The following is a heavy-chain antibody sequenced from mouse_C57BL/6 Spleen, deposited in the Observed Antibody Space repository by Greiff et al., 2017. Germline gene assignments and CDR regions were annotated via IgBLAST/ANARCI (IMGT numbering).Heavy chain of an antibody. CDR1: GFTFSDYG. Sequence: EVMLVESGGGLVKPGGSLKLPCAASGFTFSDYGMHWVRQAPEKGLEWVAYISSGSSTIYYADTVKGRVTISRDNAKNTLFLQMTSLRSEDTAMYYCARFMVKDAMDYWGQGTSVTVSS. CDR3: ARFMVKDAMDY. V-gene: IGHV5-17*01. D-gene: IGHD2-2*01. J-gene: IGHJ4*01. CDR2: ISSGSSTI.